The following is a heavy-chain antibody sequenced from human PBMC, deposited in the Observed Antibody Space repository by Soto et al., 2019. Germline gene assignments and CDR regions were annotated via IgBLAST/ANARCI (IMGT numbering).Heavy chain of an antibody. D-gene: IGHD4-17*01. Sequence: SETLSLTCTVSGGSISSYYWSWIRQPPGKGLEWIGYIYYSGSTNYNPSLKSRVTISVDTSKNQFSLKLSSVTAADTAVYYCARSYYGDYGDWGQGTLVTVSS. J-gene: IGHJ4*02. CDR1: GGSISSYY. CDR3: ARSYYGDYGD. V-gene: IGHV4-59*01. CDR2: IYYSGST.